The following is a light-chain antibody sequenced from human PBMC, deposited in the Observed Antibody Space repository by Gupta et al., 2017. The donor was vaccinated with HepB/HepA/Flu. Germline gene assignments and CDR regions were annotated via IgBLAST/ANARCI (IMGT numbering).Light chain of an antibody. Sequence: QSVLTQPPSVSAAPGQKVTISCSGRSSNIGNNYVSWNQHLPGTPPKLLIYENNKRPSGIPDRFSGSKSGTSATLGITGLQTGDESDDYCGPWNSSLSAGVFGGGTKLTVL. CDR2: ENN. CDR1: SSNIGNNY. V-gene: IGLV1-51*02. CDR3: GPWNSSLSAGV. J-gene: IGLJ3*02.